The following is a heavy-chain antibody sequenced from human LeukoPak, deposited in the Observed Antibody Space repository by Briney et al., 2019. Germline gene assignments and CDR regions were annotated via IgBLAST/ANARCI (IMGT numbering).Heavy chain of an antibody. CDR3: ARATRYDSSDARSHYFEV. CDR2: VVPTTGDT. J-gene: IGHJ2*01. CDR1: EYSFNEYY. D-gene: IGHD3-22*01. Sequence: ASVKVSCRASEYSFNEYYLHWVRQAPGQGLEWMGWVVPTTGDTRYAPRFQDRVALSSDTSTSTVYLEMTSLRSDDTAVFYCARATRYDSSDARSHYFEVWGRGTLITVSS. V-gene: IGHV1-2*02.